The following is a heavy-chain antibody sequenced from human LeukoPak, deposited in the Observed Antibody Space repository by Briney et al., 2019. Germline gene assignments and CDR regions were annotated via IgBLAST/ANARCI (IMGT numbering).Heavy chain of an antibody. V-gene: IGHV4-30-4*01. CDR2: IYYSGST. D-gene: IGHD3-22*01. CDR1: GGSISSGDYY. J-gene: IGHJ3*02. Sequence: SETLSLICIVSGGSISSGDYYWSWIRQPPGKGLEWIGYIYYSGSTYYNPSLKSRVTISVDTSKNQFSLKLSSVTAADTAVYYCALRYYYDSSGYSPSWDAFDIWGQGTMVTVSS. CDR3: ALRYYYDSSGYSPSWDAFDI.